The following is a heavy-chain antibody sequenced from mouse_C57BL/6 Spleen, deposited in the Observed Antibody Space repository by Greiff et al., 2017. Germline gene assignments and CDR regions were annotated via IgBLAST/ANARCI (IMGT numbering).Heavy chain of an antibody. J-gene: IGHJ3*01. D-gene: IGHD2-4*01. CDR1: GYTFTSYW. CDR3: ARLPLCDYDEGGFAY. CDR2: IDPSDSYT. Sequence: QVQLQQPGAELVKPGASVKLSCKASGYTFTSYWMQWVKQRPGQGLEWIGEIDPSDSYTNYNQKFKGKATLTVDTSSSTAYMQLSSLTSEDSAVYYCARLPLCDYDEGGFAYWGQGTLVTVSA. V-gene: IGHV1-50*01.